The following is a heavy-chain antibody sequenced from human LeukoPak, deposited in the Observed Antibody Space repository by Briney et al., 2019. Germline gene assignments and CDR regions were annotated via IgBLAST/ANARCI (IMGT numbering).Heavy chain of an antibody. V-gene: IGHV3-30-3*01. Sequence: GGSLRLSCAASGLTFSAYAMHWVRQAPNKGLEWVAVISYDGSSKYFTDSVKGRFSISRDNSKNTLYLQMNTLRPGDTAVYYCARGHYVGTTWFDPWGQGTLVTVSS. D-gene: IGHD3-10*02. CDR3: ARGHYVGTTWFDP. CDR2: ISYDGSSK. J-gene: IGHJ5*02. CDR1: GLTFSAYA.